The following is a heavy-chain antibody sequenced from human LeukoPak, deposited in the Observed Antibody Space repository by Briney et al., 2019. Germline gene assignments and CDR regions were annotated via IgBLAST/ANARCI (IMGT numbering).Heavy chain of an antibody. Sequence: GGSLRLSCAASGFTFSSYAMSWVRQAPGKGLEWVSAISGSGGSTYYADSVKGRFTISRDNSKNTLYLQMNSLRAEDTAVYYCAKGGYSSSWLLAWTSFYYWGQGTLVTVSS. D-gene: IGHD6-13*01. CDR1: GFTFSSYA. CDR2: ISGSGGST. V-gene: IGHV3-23*01. CDR3: AKGGYSSSWLLAWTSFYY. J-gene: IGHJ4*02.